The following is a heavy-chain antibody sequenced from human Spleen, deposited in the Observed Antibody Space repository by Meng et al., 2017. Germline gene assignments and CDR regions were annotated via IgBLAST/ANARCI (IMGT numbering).Heavy chain of an antibody. CDR3: ARYLTAASSIAEYLDY. V-gene: IGHV5-51*01. CDR2: VYPGDSDI. D-gene: IGHD2-2*01. Sequence: GESLKISCKGIGYSFSSYWIAWVRQMPGKGLEWMGIVYPGDSDIRYNPSFQGQVTISADESISTAYLQWNSLKASDTAMYYCARYLTAASSIAEYLDYWGQGTLVTVSS. CDR1: GYSFSSYW. J-gene: IGHJ4*02.